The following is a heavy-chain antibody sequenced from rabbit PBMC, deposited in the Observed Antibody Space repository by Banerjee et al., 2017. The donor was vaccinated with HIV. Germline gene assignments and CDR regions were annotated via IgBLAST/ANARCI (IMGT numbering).Heavy chain of an antibody. D-gene: IGHD1-1*01. V-gene: IGHV1S45*01. CDR3: VRDIASSSGYRNL. J-gene: IGHJ4*01. CDR2: IYAGSSGST. CDR1: GFSFSSSYW. Sequence: QEQLKETGGDLVKPEGSLTLTCTASGFSFSSSYWICWVRQAPGKGLEWIACIYAGSSGSTYYASWAKGRFTISKTSSTTVTLQMTSLTAADTATYFCVRDIASSSGYRNLWGPGTLVTVS.